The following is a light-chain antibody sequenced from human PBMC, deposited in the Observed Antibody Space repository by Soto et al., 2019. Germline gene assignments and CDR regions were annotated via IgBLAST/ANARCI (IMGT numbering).Light chain of an antibody. CDR1: QSVSSSY. CDR2: GAS. Sequence: EIVLTQSPGTLSLSPGERATLSCRASQSVSSSYLAWYQQKPGQAPRLLIYGASSRATGIPDRFSGSGSGTDFTLTISSLEPEDFAVYYCRYYGGSSWTFGQGTKVEIK. J-gene: IGKJ1*01. V-gene: IGKV3-20*01. CDR3: RYYGGSSWT.